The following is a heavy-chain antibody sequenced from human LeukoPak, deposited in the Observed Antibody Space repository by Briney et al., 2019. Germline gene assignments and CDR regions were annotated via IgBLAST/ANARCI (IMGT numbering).Heavy chain of an antibody. CDR2: IIPIFGIA. J-gene: IGHJ6*02. CDR3: ARDQKVRYGMDV. V-gene: IGHV1-69*04. CDR1: GCTFSSYA. D-gene: IGHD3-10*01. Sequence: SVKVSCKASGCTFSSYAISRVRQDPGQRLEWLGRIIPIFGIANYAQKFQGRVTITADKSTSTAYMELSSLRSEDTAVYYCARDQKVRYGMDVWGQGTTVTVSS.